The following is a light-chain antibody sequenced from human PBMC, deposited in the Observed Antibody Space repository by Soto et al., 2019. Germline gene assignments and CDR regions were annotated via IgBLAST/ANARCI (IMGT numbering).Light chain of an antibody. CDR1: QGISSY. V-gene: IGKV1-39*01. CDR2: AAS. J-gene: IGKJ5*01. CDR3: QQSYSTLIT. Sequence: DIQLTQSPSFLSASVGDRVTITCLASQGISSYLAWYQQKPGKAPKLLIYAASSLQSGVPSRFSGSGSGTDFTLTISSLQPEDFATYYCQQSYSTLITFGQGTRLEI.